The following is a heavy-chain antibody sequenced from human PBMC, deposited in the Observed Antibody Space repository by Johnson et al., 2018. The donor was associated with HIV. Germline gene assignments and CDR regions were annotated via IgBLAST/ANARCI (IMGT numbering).Heavy chain of an antibody. Sequence: EQLVESGGGVVRPGGSLRLSCTGSGFTFDDYGMSWVRQSPGKGLEWVSGINWNGGSTGHADSVQGRFTISRDNAKNSLFLQMNSLRAEDTALYYCAREGGYCTDGVCYFAFDIWGQGTVVTVSS. CDR2: INWNGGST. CDR3: AREGGYCTDGVCYFAFDI. J-gene: IGHJ3*02. D-gene: IGHD2-8*01. V-gene: IGHV3-20*04. CDR1: GFTFDDYG.